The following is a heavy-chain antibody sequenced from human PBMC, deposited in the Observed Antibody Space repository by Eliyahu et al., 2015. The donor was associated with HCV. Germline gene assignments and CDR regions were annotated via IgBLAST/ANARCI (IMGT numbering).Heavy chain of an antibody. D-gene: IGHD6-19*01. V-gene: IGHV4-59*01. J-gene: IGHJ5*02. CDR2: IHYSGRT. CDR3: ASGGGGIAVTGTGGWFDP. CDR1: GGSITTYX. Sequence: QVQLQESGPGLVKPSETLSLTCTVSGGSITTYXWXWIRQPPGKGXGWIGYIHYSGRTNYNPSLKSRVTISIDTSKNQFSLNLTSVTAADTAMYYCASGGGGIAVTGTGGWFDPWGQGTLVTVSS.